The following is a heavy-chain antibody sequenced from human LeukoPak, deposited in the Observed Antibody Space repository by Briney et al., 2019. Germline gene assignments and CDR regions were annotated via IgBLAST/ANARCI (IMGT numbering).Heavy chain of an antibody. CDR3: SHIVVVKGAFDI. V-gene: IGHV1-8*01. CDR1: GYTFTSYD. J-gene: IGHJ3*02. Sequence: ASVKVSYKASGYTFTSYDINWVRQATGQGLEWMGWMNPNSGNTGYAQKFQGRVTMTRNTSISTAYMELSSLRSEDTAVYYCSHIVVVKGAFDIWGQGTMVTVSS. D-gene: IGHD2-21*01. CDR2: MNPNSGNT.